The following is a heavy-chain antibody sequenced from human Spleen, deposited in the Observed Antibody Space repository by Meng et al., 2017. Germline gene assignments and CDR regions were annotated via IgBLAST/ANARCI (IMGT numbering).Heavy chain of an antibody. J-gene: IGHJ4*02. CDR1: GGSFSDYY. D-gene: IGHD4-23*01. V-gene: IGHV4-34*01. Sequence: QVPLQQGGAGLLKPSGTLSLTCVVSGGSFSDYYWSWIRQPPGKGLEWIGEVNHSGNTNYNPSLKSRVTISVDTSKNQFSLNLSSVTAADTAVYYCARGTPVVTPRWLDYWGQGTLVTVSS. CDR3: ARGTPVVTPRWLDY. CDR2: VNHSGNT.